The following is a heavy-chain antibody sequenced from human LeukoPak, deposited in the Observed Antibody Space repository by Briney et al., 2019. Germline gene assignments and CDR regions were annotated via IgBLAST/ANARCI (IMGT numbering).Heavy chain of an antibody. J-gene: IGHJ4*02. Sequence: SQTLSLTCAISGDSVSSNSAAWNWIRQSPSRGLEWLGRTYYRSKWYNDYAVSVKSRITINPDTSKNQFSLQLNSVTPEDTAVYYCARDRRFGGSGSYYDGYYFDYWGQGTLVTVSS. CDR1: GDSVSSNSAA. V-gene: IGHV6-1*01. CDR2: TYYRSKWYN. CDR3: ARDRRFGGSGSYYDGYYFDY. D-gene: IGHD3-10*01.